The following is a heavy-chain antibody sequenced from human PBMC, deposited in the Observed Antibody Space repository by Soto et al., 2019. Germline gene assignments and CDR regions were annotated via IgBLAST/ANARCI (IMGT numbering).Heavy chain of an antibody. CDR3: ARGLPSVSSSFLRYNYFDY. Sequence: QVQLQQWGAGLLKPSETLSLTCAVYGGSFSGYYWSWIRQPPGKGLEWIGEINHSGSTNYNPSLKSRVTISVDTSKNQFSLKLSSVTAADTAVYYCARGLPSVSSSFLRYNYFDYWGQGTLVTVSS. J-gene: IGHJ4*02. D-gene: IGHD6-6*01. CDR2: INHSGST. CDR1: GGSFSGYY. V-gene: IGHV4-34*01.